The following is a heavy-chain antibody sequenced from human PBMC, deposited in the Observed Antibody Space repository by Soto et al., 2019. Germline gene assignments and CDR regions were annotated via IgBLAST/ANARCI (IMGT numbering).Heavy chain of an antibody. CDR1: AYSNTIYG. CDR2: ISAYNGKA. J-gene: IGHJ6*03. CDR3: TSLRSEDYYYYYMDV. V-gene: IGHV1-18*01. Sequence: QVQLVQSGAEVKKPGASVKVSCKASAYSNTIYGINWVRQAPGQGLEWMGWISAYNGKAHYAQKVQDRLTVTTDTSTSTAYMELRSLRSDDTAVYYCTSLRSEDYYYYYMDVWGKGTTVTVS.